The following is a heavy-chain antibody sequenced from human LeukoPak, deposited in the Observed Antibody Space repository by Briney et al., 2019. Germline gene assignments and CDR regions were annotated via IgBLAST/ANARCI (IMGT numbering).Heavy chain of an antibody. D-gene: IGHD6-13*01. CDR3: AKQKPRIAAASYYYYMDV. V-gene: IGHV3-23*01. Sequence: GGSLRLSCAASGFTFSNAWMSWVRQAPGKGLEWVSAISGSGGSTYYADSVKGRFTISRDNSKNTLYLQMNSLRAEDTAVYYCAKQKPRIAAASYYYYMDVWGKGTTVTISS. CDR2: ISGSGGST. J-gene: IGHJ6*03. CDR1: GFTFSNAW.